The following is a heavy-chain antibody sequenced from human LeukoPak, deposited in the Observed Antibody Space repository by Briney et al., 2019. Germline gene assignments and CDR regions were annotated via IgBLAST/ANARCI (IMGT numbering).Heavy chain of an antibody. CDR2: IYPGDSDT. CDR1: GYNFRDYW. CDR3: ARQKKYSTSWYLDY. Sequence: GESLKISCEGSGYNFRDYWIGWVRQMPGKGLEWMGVIYPGDSDTRYSPSFQGQVTISADKSISTAYLQWSSLRASDTAMYYCARQKKYSTSWYLDYWGQGTLVTVSS. V-gene: IGHV5-51*01. D-gene: IGHD6-13*01. J-gene: IGHJ4*02.